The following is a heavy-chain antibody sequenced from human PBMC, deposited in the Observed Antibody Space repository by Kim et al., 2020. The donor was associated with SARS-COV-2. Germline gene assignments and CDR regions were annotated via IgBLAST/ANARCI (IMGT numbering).Heavy chain of an antibody. D-gene: IGHD6-13*01. J-gene: IGHJ4*03. CDR3: ASEAETPGYSSSWLGYF. CDR1: GFTFSSYA. Sequence: GGSLRLSCAASGFTFSSYAMHWVRQAPGKGLEWVAVISYDGSNKYYADSVKGRFTISRDNSKNTLYLQMNSLRAEDTAVYYCASEAETPGYSSSWLGYF. V-gene: IGHV3-30*04. CDR2: ISYDGSNK.